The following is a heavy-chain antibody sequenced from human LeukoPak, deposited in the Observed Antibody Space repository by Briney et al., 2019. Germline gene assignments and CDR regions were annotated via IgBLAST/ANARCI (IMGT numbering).Heavy chain of an antibody. CDR2: LKEDGSVK. Sequence: TAESLSLSCEASGFIFDNYWMTWVRQAPGRGREWVANLKEDGSVKQHADSVRGRFTVSRDNSESLVFLHMSSLKGEDSAVYYCARDERAGHYIYWGQGILVTVSS. CDR3: ARDERAGHYIY. V-gene: IGHV3-7*01. J-gene: IGHJ4*02. D-gene: IGHD4-11*01. CDR1: GFIFDNYW.